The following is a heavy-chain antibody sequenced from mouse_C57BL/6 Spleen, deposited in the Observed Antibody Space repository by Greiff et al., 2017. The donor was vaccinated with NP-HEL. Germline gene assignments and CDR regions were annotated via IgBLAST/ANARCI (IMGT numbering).Heavy chain of an antibody. CDR2: IYPGSGST. CDR1: GYTFTSYW. Sequence: QVQLQQSGAELVKPGASVKMSCKASGYTFTSYWITWVKQRPGQGLEWIGDIYPGSGSTNYNEKFKSKATLTVDTSSSTAYMQLSSLTSEDSAVYYCARGYYYGSSYVAWFAYWGQGTLVTVSA. CDR3: ARGYYYGSSYVAWFAY. D-gene: IGHD1-1*01. V-gene: IGHV1-55*01. J-gene: IGHJ3*01.